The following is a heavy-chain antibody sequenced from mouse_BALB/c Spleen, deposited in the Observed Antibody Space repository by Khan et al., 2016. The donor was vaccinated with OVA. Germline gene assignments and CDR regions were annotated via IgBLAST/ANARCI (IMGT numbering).Heavy chain of an antibody. D-gene: IGHD1-1*01. Sequence: QVQLQQSGAELAKPGASVKMSCKASGYTFTNYWMHWVKQRPGQGLEWIGYINPSTGYTEYTQKFKDKATLTADKSSSTAYMQLSSLTSEDSAVFYFARLGYYYGNTYVYWRQATTLTVSS. V-gene: IGHV1-7*01. J-gene: IGHJ2*01. CDR2: INPSTGYT. CDR3: ARLGYYYGNTYVY. CDR1: GYTFTNYW.